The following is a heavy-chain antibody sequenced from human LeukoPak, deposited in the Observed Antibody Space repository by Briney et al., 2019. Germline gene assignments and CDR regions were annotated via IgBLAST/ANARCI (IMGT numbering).Heavy chain of an antibody. CDR2: IYSGGNT. CDR3: ARHSGYDYIFDY. D-gene: IGHD5-12*01. V-gene: IGHV3-53*01. CDR1: GFTVSSNY. J-gene: IGHJ4*02. Sequence: GGSLRLSCAATGFTVSSNYMSWVRQAPGKGLEWVSVIYSGGNTYYADSVKGRFTISRDNSKNTLYLQMNSLRAEDTAVYYCARHSGYDYIFDYWGQGTLVTVSS.